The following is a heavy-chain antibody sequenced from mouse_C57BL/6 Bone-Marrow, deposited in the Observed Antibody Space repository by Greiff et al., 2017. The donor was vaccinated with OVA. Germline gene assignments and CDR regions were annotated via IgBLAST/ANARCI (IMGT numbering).Heavy chain of an antibody. CDR3: ARQRYGSSYFDY. V-gene: IGHV5-6*01. CDR1: GFTFSSYG. J-gene: IGHJ2*01. D-gene: IGHD1-1*01. Sequence: EVMLVESGGDLVKPGGSLKLSCAASGFTFSSYGMSWVRQTPDKRLEWVATISSGGSYTYYPDSVKGRFTISRDNAKNTLYQQMSSLKSEDTAMYYCARQRYGSSYFDYWGQGTTLTVSS. CDR2: ISSGGSYT.